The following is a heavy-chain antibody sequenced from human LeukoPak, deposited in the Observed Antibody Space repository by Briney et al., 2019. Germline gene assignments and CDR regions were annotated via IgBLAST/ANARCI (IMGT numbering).Heavy chain of an antibody. Sequence: ASVKVSCKASGDTFRNYAISWARQAPGQGLEWMGRVIPILGKPTYAQRFQGRVTITADKPTTTVYMELSSLRSEDTAVYYCARDVTTVGPLDSWGQGTLVTVSS. CDR3: ARDVTTVGPLDS. J-gene: IGHJ4*02. V-gene: IGHV1-69*04. CDR2: VIPILGKP. CDR1: GDTFRNYA. D-gene: IGHD4-23*01.